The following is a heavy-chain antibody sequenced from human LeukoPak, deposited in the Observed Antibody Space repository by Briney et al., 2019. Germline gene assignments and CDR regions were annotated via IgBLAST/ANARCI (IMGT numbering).Heavy chain of an antibody. CDR2: INHSGST. Sequence: SETLSLTCAVYGGSLSGYYWSWIRQPPGKGLEWIGEINHSGSTNYNPSLKSRVTISVDTSKNQFSLKLSSVTAADTAVYYCARGLPDYYGSGSYSPFDYWGQGTLVTVSS. CDR1: GGSLSGYY. V-gene: IGHV4-34*01. D-gene: IGHD3-10*01. J-gene: IGHJ4*02. CDR3: ARGLPDYYGSGSYSPFDY.